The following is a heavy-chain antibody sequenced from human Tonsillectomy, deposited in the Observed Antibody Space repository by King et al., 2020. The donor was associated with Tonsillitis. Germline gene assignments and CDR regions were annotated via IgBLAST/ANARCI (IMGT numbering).Heavy chain of an antibody. Sequence: QLVQSGAEVKKPGASVKVSCKASGYTFTSYLIHWVRQAPGRRLEWMGWINAGYGNTKNSQTFQGTVTITRDTSASTAYMELSSLRSEDTAVYYCAKGMTVDTPFDYWGHGTLVTVSS. CDR2: INAGYGNT. J-gene: IGHJ4*01. D-gene: IGHD2-21*02. CDR3: AKGMTVDTPFDY. CDR1: GYTFTSYL. V-gene: IGHV1-3*01.